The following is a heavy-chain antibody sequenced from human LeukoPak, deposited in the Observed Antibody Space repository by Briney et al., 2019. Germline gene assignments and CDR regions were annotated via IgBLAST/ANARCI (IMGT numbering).Heavy chain of an antibody. CDR3: ARWTTVTTYRNYGMDV. CDR2: INGDGSTT. CDR1: GFTFNTYW. J-gene: IGHJ6*02. V-gene: IGHV3-74*01. Sequence: GGSLRLSCAASGFTFNTYWMHWVRQDPGKGLVWVSRINGDGSTTNYADSVKGRFTISRDNAKNTLYLQMDSLRADDTALYYCARWTTVTTYRNYGMDVWGQGTTVTVSS. D-gene: IGHD4-17*01.